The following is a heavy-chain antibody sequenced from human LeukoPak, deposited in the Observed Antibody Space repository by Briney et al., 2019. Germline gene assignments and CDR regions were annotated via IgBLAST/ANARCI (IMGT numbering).Heavy chain of an antibody. J-gene: IGHJ3*02. CDR2: IYYSGST. V-gene: IGHV4-59*08. Sequence: PSETLSLTCTVSGGSISSYYWSWIRQPPGKGLKWIGYIYYSGSTNYNPSLKSRVTISVDTSKNQFSLKLSSVTAADTAVYYCASHPAGDAFDIWGQGTMVTVSS. CDR3: ASHPAGDAFDI. CDR1: GGSISSYY.